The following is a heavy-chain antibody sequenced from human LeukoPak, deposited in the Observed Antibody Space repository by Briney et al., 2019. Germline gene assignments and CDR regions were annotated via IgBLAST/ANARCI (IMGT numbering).Heavy chain of an antibody. J-gene: IGHJ4*02. CDR3: ARARRADGYYFDY. V-gene: IGHV1-8*01. Sequence: ASVKVSCKASGYTFTSYDINWVRQATGQGLEWMGWMNPNSGNTGYAQKFQGRVTMTRNTSIRTAYMELSSLRSEDTAVYYCARARRADGYYFDYWGQGTLVTVSS. CDR1: GYTFTSYD. CDR2: MNPNSGNT.